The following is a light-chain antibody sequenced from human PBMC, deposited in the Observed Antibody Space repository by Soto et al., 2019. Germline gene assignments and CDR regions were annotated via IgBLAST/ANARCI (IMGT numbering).Light chain of an antibody. Sequence: DIQMTQSPSSLSASVGDRVTITCRASQGIRNDLTWYQQKLGKAPKRLITAASSLQSGVPSRFIGSGSGTEFTLTISGLQPEDLATYYCLQHNSHPFTFGGGTKVEIE. V-gene: IGKV1-17*01. CDR3: LQHNSHPFT. J-gene: IGKJ4*01. CDR1: QGIRND. CDR2: AAS.